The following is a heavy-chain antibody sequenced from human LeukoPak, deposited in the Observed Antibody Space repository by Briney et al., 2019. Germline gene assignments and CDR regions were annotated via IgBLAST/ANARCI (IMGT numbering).Heavy chain of an antibody. CDR3: ARFDYVWETHGMDAFDI. V-gene: IGHV4-38-2*01. CDR2: INHGGST. Sequence: SETLSLTCGVSGYSIRNGYSWDWIRQTPGKGLEWIGSINHGGSTTYNPSLRSRVTTSLVTSKNAFSLSLRSVTAADTAVYYCARFDYVWETHGMDAFDIWGLGTMVTVSS. J-gene: IGHJ3*02. CDR1: GYSIRNGYS. D-gene: IGHD3-16*01.